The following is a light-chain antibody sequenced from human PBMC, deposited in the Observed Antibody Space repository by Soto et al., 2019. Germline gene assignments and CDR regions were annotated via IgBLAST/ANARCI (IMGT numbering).Light chain of an antibody. J-gene: IGKJ1*01. Sequence: DIQMTQSPSTLSASVGDRVTITCRASQSISSWLAWYQQKPGKAPKLLIYKASSLESGVPSRFSGSGSGTEFTLTISSLQPDDFATYCCQQYNSYSWTFGQGTKVDNK. CDR1: QSISSW. CDR3: QQYNSYSWT. CDR2: KAS. V-gene: IGKV1-5*03.